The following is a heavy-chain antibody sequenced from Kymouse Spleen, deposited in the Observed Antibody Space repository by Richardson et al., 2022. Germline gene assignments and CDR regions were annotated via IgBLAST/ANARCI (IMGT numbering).Heavy chain of an antibody. V-gene: IGHV3-33*01. Sequence: QVQLVESGGGVVQPGRSLRLSCAASGFTFSSYGMHWVRQAPGKGLEWVAVIWYDGSNKYYADSVKGRFTISRDNSKNTLYLQMNSLRAEDTAVYYCAREGDPSLFDYWGQGTLVTVSS. CDR1: GFTFSSYG. D-gene: IGHD2-21*02,IGHD4-17*01. CDR2: IWYDGSNK. CDR3: AREGDPSLFDY. J-gene: IGHJ4*02.